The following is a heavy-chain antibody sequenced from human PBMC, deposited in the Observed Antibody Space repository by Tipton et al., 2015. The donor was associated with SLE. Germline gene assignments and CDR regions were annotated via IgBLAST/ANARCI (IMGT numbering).Heavy chain of an antibody. CDR2: IYSGGRT. Sequence: SLRLSCAASGFTVSSIYMSWVRQAPGKGLEWVSVIYSGGRTYYADSVQGRFTISRDNSKNTLFLQMNSLRPEDTAVYYCARGLFFGAPLGYWGQGTLVTVSS. V-gene: IGHV3-66*02. CDR3: ARGLFFGAPLGY. D-gene: IGHD3-3*01. CDR1: GFTVSSIY. J-gene: IGHJ4*02.